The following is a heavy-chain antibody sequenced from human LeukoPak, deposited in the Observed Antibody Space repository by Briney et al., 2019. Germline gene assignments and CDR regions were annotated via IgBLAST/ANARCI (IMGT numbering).Heavy chain of an antibody. Sequence: GASVKVSCKASGYTFTTYAIHWVRQAPGQRLEYMGWINAGNANTKYSQKFQGRVTITRDTSASTAYTELSSLRSEDTAVYFCAREHDFLTGYGMDVWGQGTTVTVSS. CDR3: AREHDFLTGYGMDV. V-gene: IGHV1-3*01. D-gene: IGHD3-9*01. J-gene: IGHJ6*02. CDR2: INAGNANT. CDR1: GYTFTTYA.